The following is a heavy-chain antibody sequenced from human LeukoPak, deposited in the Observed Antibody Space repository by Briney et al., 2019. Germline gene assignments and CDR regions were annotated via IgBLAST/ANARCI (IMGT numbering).Heavy chain of an antibody. V-gene: IGHV3-33*01. CDR2: IWYDGSKK. CDR1: GFTFSSYG. D-gene: IGHD5-24*01. CDR3: ARALEMASSGAAYYYYYYYYGMDV. Sequence: GSLRLSCAASGFTFSSYGMHWVRQAPGKGLEWVAVIWYDGSKKYYADSVKGRLTISRDNSKNTLYLQMNSLRAEDTAVYYCARALEMASSGAAYYYYYYYYGMDVWGQGTTVTVSS. J-gene: IGHJ6*02.